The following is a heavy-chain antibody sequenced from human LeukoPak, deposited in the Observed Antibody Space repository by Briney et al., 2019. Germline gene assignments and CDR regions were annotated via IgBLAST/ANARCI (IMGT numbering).Heavy chain of an antibody. Sequence: SETLSLTCSVSSGSITSHFWSWIRQPAGKGLEWIGRVYTSGSTNYSPSLKSRVTMSIDTSKKQFSLKLRSVTAADTAVYYCARGGYGDPFDYWGQGTLVTVSS. CDR3: ARGGYGDPFDY. J-gene: IGHJ4*02. CDR1: SGSITSHF. CDR2: VYTSGST. V-gene: IGHV4-4*07. D-gene: IGHD4-17*01.